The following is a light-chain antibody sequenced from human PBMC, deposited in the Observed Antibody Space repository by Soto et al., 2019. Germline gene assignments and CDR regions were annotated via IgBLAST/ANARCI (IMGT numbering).Light chain of an antibody. J-gene: IGKJ5*01. CDR2: DAS. CDR3: QQYSHLIT. Sequence: DIQMTQSPSTLSASVGERVTITCRASQSVSNWLAWYQQKLGKAPKLLIYDASNLETGVPSRFSGSGSGTDFTFTISSLQPEDIATYYCQQYSHLITFGQGTRLEIK. CDR1: QSVSNW. V-gene: IGKV1-5*01.